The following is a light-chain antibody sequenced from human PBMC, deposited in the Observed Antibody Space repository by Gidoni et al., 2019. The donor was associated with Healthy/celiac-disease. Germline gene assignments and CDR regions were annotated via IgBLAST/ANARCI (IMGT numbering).Light chain of an antibody. Sequence: QSALTQPASVSGSPGQSITISCTGTSSDVGNYNLVSWYQQHPGKAPKLMIYEVSKRPSGVSNRFSGSKSGNTASLTISGLQAEDEADYYCCSYAGSSTLVFGGGTMLTVL. CDR2: EVS. CDR3: CSYAGSSTLV. V-gene: IGLV2-23*02. CDR1: SSDVGNYNL. J-gene: IGLJ3*02.